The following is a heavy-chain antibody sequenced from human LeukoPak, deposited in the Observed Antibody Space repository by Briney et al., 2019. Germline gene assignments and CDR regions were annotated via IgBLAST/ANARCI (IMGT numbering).Heavy chain of an antibody. CDR2: IYYSGST. Sequence: PSETLSLTCTVSGGSVSSGRYYWSWIRQPPGKGLEWIGYIYYSGSTNYNPSLKSRVTISVDTSKNQFSLKLSSVTAADTAVYYCARGDCSSTSCYLGYWGQGTLVTVSS. J-gene: IGHJ4*02. CDR3: ARGDCSSTSCYLGY. D-gene: IGHD2-2*01. V-gene: IGHV4-61*01. CDR1: GGSVSSGRYY.